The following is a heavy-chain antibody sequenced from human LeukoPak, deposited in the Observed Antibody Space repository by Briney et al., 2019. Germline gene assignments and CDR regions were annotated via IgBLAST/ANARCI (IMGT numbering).Heavy chain of an antibody. CDR3: VRSHPGTTVDAY. D-gene: IGHD6-19*01. CDR2: IWYDGSNK. V-gene: IGHV3-33*01. CDR1: GFTFRSYG. Sequence: GRSLRLSCAASGFTFRSYGMHWVRQAPGKGLEWVAIIWYDGSNKYYRESVKGRFTVSRNNSKNTLYLQMDSLRAEDTAVYYCVRSHPGTTVDAYWGQGTLVTVSS. J-gene: IGHJ4*02.